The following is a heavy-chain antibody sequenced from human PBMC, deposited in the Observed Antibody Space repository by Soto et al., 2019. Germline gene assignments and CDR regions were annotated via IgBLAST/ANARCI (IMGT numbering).Heavy chain of an antibody. Sequence: GESLKSSCKGSGYSFSSYWIGRVRQMPAKGLEWMGIIYPGESDTRYSPSFQGQVTISADKSISTAYLQWSSLKAANTAMYNCASPKREYGSSTSCYAFDIWGQGTMVTVSS. J-gene: IGHJ3*02. CDR2: IYPGESDT. CDR3: ASPKREYGSSTSCYAFDI. CDR1: GYSFSSYW. D-gene: IGHD2-2*01. V-gene: IGHV5-51*01.